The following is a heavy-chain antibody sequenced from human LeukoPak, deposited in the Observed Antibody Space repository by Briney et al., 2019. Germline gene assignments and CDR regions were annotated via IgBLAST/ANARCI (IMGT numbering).Heavy chain of an antibody. CDR1: GGSISRSSYY. J-gene: IGHJ4*02. CDR2: IYYSGST. V-gene: IGHV4-39*07. Sequence: SETLSLTCTVSGGSISRSSYYWGWIRQPPGKGLEWIGSIYYSGSTYYNPSLKSRVTISVDTSKNQFSLKLSSVTAADTAVYYCARRQKGRYCSSTSCYGGPGYYFDYWGQGTLVTVSS. CDR3: ARRQKGRYCSSTSCYGGPGYYFDY. D-gene: IGHD2-2*01.